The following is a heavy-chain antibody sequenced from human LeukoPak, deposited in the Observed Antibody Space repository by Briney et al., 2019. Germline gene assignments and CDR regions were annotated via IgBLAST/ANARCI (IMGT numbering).Heavy chain of an antibody. CDR2: ISGSGGST. D-gene: IGHD2-2*01. CDR3: AKDTHLIYQYYFDY. Sequence: QSGGSLRLSCAASGFTFSSYAMSWVRQAPGKGLEWVSAISGSGGSTYYADSVKGRFTISRDNSKNTLYLQMNSLRAEDTAVYYCAKDTHLIYQYYFDYWGQGTLVTVSS. V-gene: IGHV3-23*01. CDR1: GFTFSSYA. J-gene: IGHJ4*02.